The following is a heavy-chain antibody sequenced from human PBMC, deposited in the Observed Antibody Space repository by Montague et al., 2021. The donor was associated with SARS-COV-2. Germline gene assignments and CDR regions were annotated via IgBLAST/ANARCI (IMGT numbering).Heavy chain of an antibody. D-gene: IGHD3-10*01. V-gene: IGHV4-30-2*06. CDR3: GTGTRMYGMDF. J-gene: IGHJ6*02. Sequence: TLSLTCVVSGGSVSSGDYSWSWIRQSPGKGLEWIGYIYQGGSAYYNPSLKSRVTISIDPSNNQFSLNLRSVTAADTGLYYCGTGTRMYGMDFWGQGTTVTVSS. CDR2: IYQGGSA. CDR1: GGSVSSGDYS.